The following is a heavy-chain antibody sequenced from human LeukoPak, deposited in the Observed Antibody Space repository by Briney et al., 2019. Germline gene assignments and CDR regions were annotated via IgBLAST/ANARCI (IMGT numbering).Heavy chain of an antibody. J-gene: IGHJ4*02. V-gene: IGHV1-69*04. CDR2: IIPILGIA. D-gene: IGHD2-15*01. CDR1: GGTFSSYA. Sequence: SEKVSCKASGGTFSSYAISWVRQAPGQGLEWMGRIIPILGIANYAQKFQGRVTITADKSTSTAYMELSSLRSEDTAVYYYAELGYCSGGSCYWGQGTLVTVSS. CDR3: AELGYCSGGSCY.